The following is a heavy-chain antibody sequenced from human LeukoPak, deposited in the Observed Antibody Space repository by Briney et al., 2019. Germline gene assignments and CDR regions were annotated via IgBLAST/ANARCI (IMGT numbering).Heavy chain of an antibody. CDR2: ISGSGGST. J-gene: IGHJ4*02. CDR3: AKPLDSSGYYATRGSSIDY. D-gene: IGHD3-22*01. CDR1: GFTFSSYA. Sequence: PGGSLRLSCAASGFTFSSYAMSWVRQAPGKGLEWVSAISGSGGSTYYADSVKSRFTISRDNSKNTLYLQMNSLRAEDTAVYYCAKPLDSSGYYATRGSSIDYWGQGTLVTVSS. V-gene: IGHV3-23*01.